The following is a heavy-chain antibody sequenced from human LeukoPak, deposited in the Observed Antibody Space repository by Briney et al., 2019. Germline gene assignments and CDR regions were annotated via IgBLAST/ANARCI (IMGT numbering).Heavy chain of an antibody. CDR1: GFTFSSYS. Sequence: PGGSLRLSCAASGFTFSSYSMNWVRQAPGKGLEWVSSISSSSSYIYYADSVKGRFTISRDNAKNSLYLQMNSLRAEDTALYYCARDATYCAGGSCSRFDPWGQGTLVTVSS. CDR2: ISSSSSYI. CDR3: ARDATYCAGGSCSRFDP. J-gene: IGHJ5*02. D-gene: IGHD2-15*01. V-gene: IGHV3-21*01.